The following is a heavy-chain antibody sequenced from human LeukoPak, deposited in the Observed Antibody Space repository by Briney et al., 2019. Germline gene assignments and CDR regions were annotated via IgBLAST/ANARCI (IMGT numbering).Heavy chain of an antibody. D-gene: IGHD2-15*01. CDR2: MNPNSGNT. CDR3: ARAQVVAANRNFDY. CDR1: GYTFTNYA. J-gene: IGHJ4*02. V-gene: IGHV1-8*02. Sequence: ASVKVSCKASGYTFTNYAINWVRQAPGQGLEWMGWMNPNSGNTGYAQKFQGRVTMTRNTSISTAYMELGSLRSEDTAVYYCARAQVVAANRNFDYWGQGTLVTVSS.